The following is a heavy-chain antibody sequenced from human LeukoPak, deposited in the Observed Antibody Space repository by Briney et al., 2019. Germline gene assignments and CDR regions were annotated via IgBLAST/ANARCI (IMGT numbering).Heavy chain of an antibody. CDR3: ASHHQRYSGSMGSFYFDY. V-gene: IGHV4-39*01. D-gene: IGHD5-12*01. J-gene: IGHJ4*02. CDR1: GGSISSSSYY. Sequence: SETLSLTCTVSGGSISSSSYYWGWIRQPPGKGLEWIGSIYYSGSTYYNPSLKSRVTISVDTSKNQFSLKLSSVTAADTAVYYCASHHQRYSGSMGSFYFDYWGQGTLVTVSS. CDR2: IYYSGST.